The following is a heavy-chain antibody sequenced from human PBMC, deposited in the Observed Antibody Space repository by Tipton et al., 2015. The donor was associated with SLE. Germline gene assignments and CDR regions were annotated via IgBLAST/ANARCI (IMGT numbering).Heavy chain of an antibody. J-gene: IGHJ4*02. V-gene: IGHV4-39*07. Sequence: TLSLTCTVSGGSISSSYYWGWIRQSPGKGLEWIGSISYTGSTYYNPSLKSRVTISVDMSKNQFSLKLTSVTAADTAVYYCARVGATNVFESWGQGTLVTVSS. D-gene: IGHD1-26*01. CDR3: ARVGATNVFES. CDR1: GGSISSSYY. CDR2: ISYTGST.